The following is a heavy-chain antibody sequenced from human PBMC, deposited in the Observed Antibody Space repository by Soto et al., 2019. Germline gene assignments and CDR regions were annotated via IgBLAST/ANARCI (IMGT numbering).Heavy chain of an antibody. CDR2: TSYDGSNN. CDR3: ARWGTTGGLDV. Sequence: QVQLVESGGGVVQPGTSLRLSCVGSGFTFRSYVIHWVRQAPGKGLEWVALTSYDGSNNFYGDSVKGRFTICRDNSRNTVELQMDSLSIEDTALDYCARWGTTGGLDVWGQGTLVSVSS. V-gene: IGHV3-33*05. CDR1: GFTFRSYV. D-gene: IGHD3-16*01. J-gene: IGHJ4*02.